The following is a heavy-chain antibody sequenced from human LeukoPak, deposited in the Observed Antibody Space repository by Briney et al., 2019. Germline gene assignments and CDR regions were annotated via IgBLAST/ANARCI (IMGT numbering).Heavy chain of an antibody. V-gene: IGHV4-34*01. D-gene: IGHD4-4*01. CDR3: ARGRRVRGYSNYPQIFDY. J-gene: IGHJ4*02. Sequence: PSETLSLTCAVYGGSFSGYYWSWIRQPPGKGLEWIGEINHSGSTNYNPSLKSRVTISVDTSKNQFSLKLSSVTAADTAVYYCARGRRVRGYSNYPQIFDYWGQGTLVTVSS. CDR1: GGSFSGYY. CDR2: INHSGST.